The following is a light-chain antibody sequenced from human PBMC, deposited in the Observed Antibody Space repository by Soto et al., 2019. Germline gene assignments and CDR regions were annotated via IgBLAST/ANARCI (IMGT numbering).Light chain of an antibody. CDR3: SSYASSSNPYV. CDR2: DVS. Sequence: QCALTQPASVSGSPGQSITSCCTGTSGDVGGYNYVSWYQQHPGKAPKLMIYDVSNRPSGVSNRFSGSKSGNTASLTISGLQAEDEADYYCSSYASSSNPYVFGTGTKSPS. CDR1: SGDVGGYNY. J-gene: IGLJ1*01. V-gene: IGLV2-14*01.